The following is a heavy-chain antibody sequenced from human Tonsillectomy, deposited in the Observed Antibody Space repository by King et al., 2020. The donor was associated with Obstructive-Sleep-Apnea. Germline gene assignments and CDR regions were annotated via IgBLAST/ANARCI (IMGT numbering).Heavy chain of an antibody. Sequence: VQLVEFGGGVVRPGRSLRLSCAASGFTFSNYAMNWVRQAPGKGLEWVSIISFNGSITYYADSVKGRFTISRDNSKNTLYLQMHSLKTEDTALYYCARDRVGPTTLAAWYFDLWGRGTLVTVSS. CDR2: ISFNGSIT. D-gene: IGHD1-26*01. CDR1: GFTFSNYA. J-gene: IGHJ2*01. V-gene: IGHV3-30*04. CDR3: ARDRVGPTTLAAWYFDL.